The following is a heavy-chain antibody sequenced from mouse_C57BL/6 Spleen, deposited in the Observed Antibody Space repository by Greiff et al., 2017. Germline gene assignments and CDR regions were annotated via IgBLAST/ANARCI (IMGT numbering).Heavy chain of an antibody. CDR1: GFTFNTYA. Sequence: EVQVVESGGGLVQPKGSLKLSCAASGFTFNTYAMHWVRQAPGKGLEWVARIRSKSSNYATYYADSVKDRFTISRDDSQSMLYLQMNNLKTEDTAMYYCMRDYDYLYYYAMDYWGQGTLVTVSS. CDR3: MRDYDYLYYYAMDY. CDR2: IRSKSSNYAT. J-gene: IGHJ4*01. V-gene: IGHV10-3*01. D-gene: IGHD2-4*01.